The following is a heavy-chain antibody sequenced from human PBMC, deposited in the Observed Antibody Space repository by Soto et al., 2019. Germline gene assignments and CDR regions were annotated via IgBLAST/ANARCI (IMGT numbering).Heavy chain of an antibody. CDR1: GGTFSSYA. CDR3: ARVFPYYYDSSGYYFDY. J-gene: IGHJ4*02. Sequence: ASVKVSCKASGGTFSSYAISWVRQAPGQGLEWMGGIIPIFGTANYAQKFQGRVTITADESTSTAYMELSSLRSEDTAVYYCARVFPYYYDSSGYYFDYWGQGTLVTVSS. V-gene: IGHV1-69*13. D-gene: IGHD3-22*01. CDR2: IIPIFGTA.